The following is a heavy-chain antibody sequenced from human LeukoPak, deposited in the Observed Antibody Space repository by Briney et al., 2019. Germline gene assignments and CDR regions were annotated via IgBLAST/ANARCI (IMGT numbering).Heavy chain of an antibody. Sequence: SETLSLTCTVSGGSIRSYYWGWIRQPPGKGLEWIGYIYYSGSTKYNPSLKSRATISVDTSKNQFSLKLSSVTAADTAVYYCASGSYYFDYWGQGTLVTVSS. CDR3: ASGSYYFDY. V-gene: IGHV4-59*08. J-gene: IGHJ4*02. D-gene: IGHD1-26*01. CDR1: GGSIRSYY. CDR2: IYYSGST.